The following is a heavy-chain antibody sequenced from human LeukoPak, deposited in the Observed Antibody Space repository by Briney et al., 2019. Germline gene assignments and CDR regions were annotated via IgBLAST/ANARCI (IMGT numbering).Heavy chain of an antibody. CDR3: ARSFGSSSWSGDY. CDR2: ISSSSSYI. CDR1: GFTFSSYS. Sequence: PGGSLRLSCAASGFTFSSYSMNWVRQAPGKGLEWVSSISSSSSYIYYADSVKGRFTISRDNAKNSLYLQMNSLRAEDTAVYYCARSFGSSSWSGDYWGQGTLVTVSS. J-gene: IGHJ4*02. V-gene: IGHV3-21*01. D-gene: IGHD6-13*01.